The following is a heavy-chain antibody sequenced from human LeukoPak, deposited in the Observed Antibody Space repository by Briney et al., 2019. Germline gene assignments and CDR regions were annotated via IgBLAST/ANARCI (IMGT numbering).Heavy chain of an antibody. Sequence: ASVKXXCXXXXXXXTIYDINWVRQATGQGLEWMGWMNHNSGNTGYAQKFKGRVTMTRNTSISTAYMELSSLRSEDTAVYYCARVRLYYYYMDVWGKGPTVTVSS. V-gene: IGHV1-8*01. J-gene: IGHJ6*03. CDR1: XXXXTIYD. CDR3: ARVRLYYYYMDV. CDR2: MNHNSGNT.